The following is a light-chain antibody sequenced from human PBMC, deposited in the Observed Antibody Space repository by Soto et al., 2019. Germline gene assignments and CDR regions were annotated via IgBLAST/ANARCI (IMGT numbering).Light chain of an antibody. Sequence: DIQMTQSPSTLSASVGDRVTITCRASQSISSWLAWYQQKPGKAPKLLIYKASSLESGVPSRFSGSGSGTEFTLTISSLHPDDFATYYCQQYNRYLLTFGGGTKVEIK. J-gene: IGKJ4*01. CDR1: QSISSW. CDR3: QQYNRYLLT. CDR2: KAS. V-gene: IGKV1-5*03.